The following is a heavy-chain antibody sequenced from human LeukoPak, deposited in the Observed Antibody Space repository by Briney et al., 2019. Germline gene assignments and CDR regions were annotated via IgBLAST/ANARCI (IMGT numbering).Heavy chain of an antibody. CDR2: IGTAGDT. V-gene: IGHV3-13*01. CDR1: GFTFSSYD. D-gene: IGHD1-26*01. CDR3: ARGGSIGGATDAFDI. J-gene: IGHJ3*02. Sequence: GGSLRLSCAASGFTFSSYDMHWVRQATGKGLEWVSAIGTAGDTYYPGSVKGRFTISRENAKNSLYLQMNSLRAGDTAVYYCARGGSIGGATDAFDIWGQGTMVTVSS.